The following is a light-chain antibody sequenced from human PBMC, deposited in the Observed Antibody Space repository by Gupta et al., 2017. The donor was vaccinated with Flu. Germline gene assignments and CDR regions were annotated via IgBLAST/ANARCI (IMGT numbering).Light chain of an antibody. V-gene: IGKV1-6*01. CDR3: LHDYNYPLT. CDR2: NVS. Sequence: IPITQSPSSLSASVGDRVTITCRANPDIRNTLGWYQQKPGKAPKLLMYNVSTLQSGVPSRFSGSGCGNDFTITISSLQPEDLATYYCLHDYNYPLTFGGGTKVEIK. J-gene: IGKJ4*01. CDR1: PDIRNT.